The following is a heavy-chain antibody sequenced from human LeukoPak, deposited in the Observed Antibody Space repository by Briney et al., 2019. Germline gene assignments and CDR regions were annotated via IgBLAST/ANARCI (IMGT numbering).Heavy chain of an antibody. CDR1: GFTVSSNY. CDR2: IYSGGST. J-gene: IGHJ1*01. CDR3: AKTAHDFWSGYYTGDSSYFQH. Sequence: GGSLRLSCAASGFTVSSNYMSWVRQAPGKGLEWVSVIYSGGSTYYADSVKGRFTISRDNSKNTLYLQMNSLRAEDTAVYYCAKTAHDFWSGYYTGDSSYFQHWGQGTLVTVSS. V-gene: IGHV3-53*01. D-gene: IGHD3-3*01.